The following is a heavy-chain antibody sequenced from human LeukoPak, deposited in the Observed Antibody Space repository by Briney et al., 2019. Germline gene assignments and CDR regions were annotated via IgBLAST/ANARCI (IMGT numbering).Heavy chain of an antibody. D-gene: IGHD1-26*01. J-gene: IGHJ3*02. CDR1: GGSISSYY. CDR2: IYYSGST. Sequence: SETLSLTCTVSGGSISSYYWSWIRQPPGKGLEWIGHIYYSGSTNYNPSLKSRVTISVDTSKNQFSLKLSSVTAADTAAYYCARHGGYQDAFDIWGQGTMVTVSS. V-gene: IGHV4-59*08. CDR3: ARHGGYQDAFDI.